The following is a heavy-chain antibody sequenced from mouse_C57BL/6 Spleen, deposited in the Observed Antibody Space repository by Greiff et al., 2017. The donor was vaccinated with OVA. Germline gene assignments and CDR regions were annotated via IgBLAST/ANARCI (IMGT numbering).Heavy chain of an antibody. CDR2: ISNLAYSI. CDR1: GFTFSDYG. Sequence: EVQLVESGGGLVQPGGSLKLSCAASGFTFSDYGMAWVRQAPRKGPEWVAFISNLAYSIYYADTVTGRFTISRENAKNTLYLEMSSLRSEDTAMYYCARHPPYDGYYLYAMDYWGQGTSVTVSS. V-gene: IGHV5-15*01. D-gene: IGHD2-3*01. CDR3: ARHPPYDGYYLYAMDY. J-gene: IGHJ4*01.